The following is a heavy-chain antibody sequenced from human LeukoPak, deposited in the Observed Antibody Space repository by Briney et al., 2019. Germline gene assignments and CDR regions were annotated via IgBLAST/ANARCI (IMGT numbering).Heavy chain of an antibody. CDR2: IRSKPYGGTT. J-gene: IGHJ6*02. V-gene: IGHV3-49*04. CDR3: SRQTDYYVSGSYPDV. D-gene: IGHD3-10*01. Sequence: GGSLRLSCTSSGLTFGDYSINWVRQAPGKGLEWVGFIRSKPYGGTTEYAASVRDRFTISRDDSRSIAYLHMNSLQTEDTAVYYCSRQTDYYVSGSYPDVWGQGTTVIVSS. CDR1: GLTFGDYS.